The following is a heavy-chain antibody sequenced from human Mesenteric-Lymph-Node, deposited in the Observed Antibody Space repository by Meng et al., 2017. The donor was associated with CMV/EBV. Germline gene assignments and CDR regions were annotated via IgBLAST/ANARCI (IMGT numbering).Heavy chain of an antibody. CDR1: GFTFSRYA. V-gene: IGHV3-23*03. D-gene: IGHD2-2*01. CDR3: AKWGLGYCSSTSCFFLDY. Sequence: GESLKISCAASGFTFSRYAMSWVRQAPGKGLEWVSIIYGGPNPAYYADSVKGRFTISRDNSKNTLYLQMNSLRAEDTAVYYCAKWGLGYCSSTSCFFLDYWGQGTLVTVSS. CDR2: IYGGPNPA. J-gene: IGHJ4*02.